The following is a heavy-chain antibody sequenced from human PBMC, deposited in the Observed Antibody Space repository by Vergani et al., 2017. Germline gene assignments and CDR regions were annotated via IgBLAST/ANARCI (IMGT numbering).Heavy chain of an antibody. CDR3: ARGIKNCSSTSCYTNNYYYMDG. D-gene: IGHD2-2*02. J-gene: IGHJ6*03. Sequence: QVQLQQWGAGLLKPSETLSLTCAVYGGSFSGYYWSWIRQPPGKGLEWIGEINHSGSTNYNPSLKSRVTISVDTSKNQFSRKLSFVTAAETAVYDCARGIKNCSSTSCYTNNYYYMDGGGKGSTVT. V-gene: IGHV4-34*01. CDR2: INHSGST. CDR1: GGSFSGYY.